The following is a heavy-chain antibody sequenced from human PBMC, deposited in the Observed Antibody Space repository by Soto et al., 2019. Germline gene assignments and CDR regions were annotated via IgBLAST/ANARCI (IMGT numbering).Heavy chain of an antibody. J-gene: IGHJ4*02. V-gene: IGHV4-59*01. D-gene: IGHD6-19*01. CDR2: IYYSGST. Sequence: QSQTLSLTCTVSGGSISSYYWSWIRQPPGKGLEWIGYIYYSGSTNYNPSLKSRVTISVDTSKNQFSLKLSSVTAADTAVYYCARDPRIAVAGHEEDYFDYWGQGTLVTVSS. CDR1: GGSISSYY. CDR3: ARDPRIAVAGHEEDYFDY.